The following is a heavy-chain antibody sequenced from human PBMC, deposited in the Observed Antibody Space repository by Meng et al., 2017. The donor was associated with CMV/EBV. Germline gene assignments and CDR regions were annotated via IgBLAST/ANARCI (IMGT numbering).Heavy chain of an antibody. CDR3: ARGGNWFDP. CDR2: INHSGST. J-gene: IGHJ5*02. Sequence: QGQLHHGGPGLLKPSETLSPPCAVYGGSFSGYSWSWIRQPPGKGLEWIGEINHSGSTNHNPSLKSRVTISVDTSKNQFSLKLSSVTAADTAVYYCARGGNWFDPWGQGTLVTVSS. CDR1: GGSFSGYS. V-gene: IGHV4-34*01.